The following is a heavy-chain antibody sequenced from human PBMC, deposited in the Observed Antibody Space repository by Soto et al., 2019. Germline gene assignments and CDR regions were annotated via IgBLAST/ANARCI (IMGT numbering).Heavy chain of an antibody. J-gene: IGHJ4*02. CDR1: GYSISSSNW. D-gene: IGHD5-18*01. Sequence: SETLSLTCAVSGYSISSSNWWGWIRQPPGKGLEWIGYIYYSGTTYYNPSLNSRVTVSIDTSKNQFSLKLSSVTAADTAVYYCARGYGRNFDYWGQGTLVTVSS. V-gene: IGHV4-28*03. CDR3: ARGYGRNFDY. CDR2: IYYSGTT.